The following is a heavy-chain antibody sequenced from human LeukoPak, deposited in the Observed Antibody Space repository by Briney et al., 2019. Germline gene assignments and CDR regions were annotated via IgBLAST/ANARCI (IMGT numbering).Heavy chain of an antibody. Sequence: GGSLRLSCAASGFTFSSYAMSWVRQAPGKGLEWVSAISGSGGSTYYADSVKGRFTISRDNSKNTLYLQMNSLRAEDTAVYYCAKPNSDILTGYDWFDPWGQGTLVTVSS. CDR1: GFTFSSYA. CDR3: AKPNSDILTGYDWFDP. CDR2: ISGSGGST. V-gene: IGHV3-23*01. D-gene: IGHD3-9*01. J-gene: IGHJ5*02.